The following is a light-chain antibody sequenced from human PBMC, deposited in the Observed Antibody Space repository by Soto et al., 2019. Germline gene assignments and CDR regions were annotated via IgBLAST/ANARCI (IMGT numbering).Light chain of an antibody. J-gene: IGKJ2*01. CDR2: GAS. CDR1: QSVSSSY. Sequence: EIVLTQSPGTLSLSPGERATLSCRASQSVSSSYLDWYQQKPGQAPRLLIYGASSRATGIPDRFSGSGSGTDFTLTISRLEPEDFAVYYCQQYGSAPYTVGQGTKLEIK. V-gene: IGKV3-20*01. CDR3: QQYGSAPYT.